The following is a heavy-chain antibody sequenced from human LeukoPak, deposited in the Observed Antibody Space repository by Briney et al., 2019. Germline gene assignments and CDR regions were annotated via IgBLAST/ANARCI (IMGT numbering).Heavy chain of an antibody. CDR2: ISGSSTYI. D-gene: IGHD2-8*02. CDR1: GFTFTTYS. V-gene: IGHV3-21*01. Sequence: GGSLRLSCAASGFTFTTYSMNWVRQAPGKGLEWVSCISGSSTYIYYADSAKGRFTISRDNAKNSLYLQMSSLRAEDTAVYYCARGYCNGGDCYFADWGQGTLVTVSS. CDR3: ARGYCNGGDCYFAD. J-gene: IGHJ4*02.